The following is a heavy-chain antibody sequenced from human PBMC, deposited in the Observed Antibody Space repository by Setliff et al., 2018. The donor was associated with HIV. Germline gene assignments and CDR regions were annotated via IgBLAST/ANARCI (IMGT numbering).Heavy chain of an antibody. Sequence: PSETLSLTCSVSGGSISSGSYYWSWIRQHPGKGLEWIGYIFYSGSTTYNPSLKSRLTISIDTSKNRFSLKLKSVTAADTAVYYCARSEDYYDSSGDACEIWGQGTMVTVSS. CDR2: IFYSGST. CDR1: GGSISSGSYY. D-gene: IGHD3-22*01. J-gene: IGHJ3*02. V-gene: IGHV4-31*02. CDR3: ARSEDYYDSSGDACEI.